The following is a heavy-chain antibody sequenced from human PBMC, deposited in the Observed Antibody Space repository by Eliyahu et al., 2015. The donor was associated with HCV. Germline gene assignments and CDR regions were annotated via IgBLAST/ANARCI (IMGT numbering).Heavy chain of an antibody. V-gene: IGHV3-7*01. D-gene: IGHD2-8*01. CDR2: MSPDQSRI. J-gene: IGHJ5*02. CDR3: ARDPENGAVDL. Sequence: EVELVETGGGLVQPGXSLRLSCVXSGFSFSGSYMTWMRQAPGKGLEWVAXMSPDQSRISYVDSVAGRFTVSRDNARNSAFLQMNSLRAEDTAIYYCARDPENGAVDLWGQGTLVIVSS. CDR1: GFSFSGSY.